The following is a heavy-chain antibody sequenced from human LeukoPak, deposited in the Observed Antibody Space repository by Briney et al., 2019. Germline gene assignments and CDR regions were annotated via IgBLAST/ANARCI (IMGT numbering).Heavy chain of an antibody. CDR1: GGTFSSYS. CDR2: ISAYNGNT. V-gene: IGHV1-18*01. J-gene: IGHJ5*02. Sequence: ASVKVSCKASGGTFSSYSINWVRQAPGQGLEWMGWISAYNGNTNYAQKLQGRVTMTTDTSTSTAYMELRSLRSDDTAVYFCAREDRHMNWFDPWGQGTLVTVSS. CDR3: AREDRHMNWFDP.